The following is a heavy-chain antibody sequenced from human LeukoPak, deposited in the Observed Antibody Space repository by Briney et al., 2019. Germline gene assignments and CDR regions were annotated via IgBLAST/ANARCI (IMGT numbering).Heavy chain of an antibody. V-gene: IGHV4-4*07. Sequence: PSETLSLTCTVSGGSISSYYWSWIRQPAGKGLAWIGRIYTSGSTNYNPSLKSRVTMSVDTSKNQFSLKLSSVTAADTAVYYCARSSSGSAFDIWGQGTMVTVSS. J-gene: IGHJ3*02. CDR1: GGSISSYY. D-gene: IGHD6-19*01. CDR2: IYTSGST. CDR3: ARSSSGSAFDI.